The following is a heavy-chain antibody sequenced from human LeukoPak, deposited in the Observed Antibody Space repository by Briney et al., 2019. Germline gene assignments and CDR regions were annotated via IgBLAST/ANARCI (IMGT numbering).Heavy chain of an antibody. J-gene: IGHJ6*02. V-gene: IGHV4-59*08. Sequence: PSETLSLTCTVSGGSISSYYWSWIRQPPGKGLEWIGYIYYSGSTNYNPSLKSRVTISVDTSKNQFSLKLSSVTAADTAVYYCARLVAASGAYYYGMDVWGQGTTVTVSS. CDR2: IYYSGST. D-gene: IGHD2-15*01. CDR1: GGSISSYY. CDR3: ARLVAASGAYYYGMDV.